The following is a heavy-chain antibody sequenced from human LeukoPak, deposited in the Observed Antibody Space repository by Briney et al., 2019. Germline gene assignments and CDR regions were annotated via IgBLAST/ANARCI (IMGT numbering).Heavy chain of an antibody. J-gene: IGHJ4*02. CDR2: ISTDGGRT. Sequence: GGSLRLSCAASGFTFSNYWMHWVRQAPGKGLVWLSRISTDGGRTNYADSVKGRFTISRDNSKNTLYLQMNSLRAEDTAVYYCAKGSTSWYAGPSDYWGQGTLVTVSS. CDR1: GFTFSNYW. V-gene: IGHV3-74*01. CDR3: AKGSTSWYAGPSDY. D-gene: IGHD6-13*01.